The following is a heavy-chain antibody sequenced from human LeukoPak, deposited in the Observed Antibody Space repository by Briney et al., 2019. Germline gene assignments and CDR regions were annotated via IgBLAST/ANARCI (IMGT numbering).Heavy chain of an antibody. Sequence: GGSLRLSCAASGFTFNNYGMHWVRQAPGKGLEWVSGISWNSGSIGYADSVKGRFTISRDNAKNSLYLQMNSLRAEDTALYYCAKVWTMVRGVVGAFDIWGQGTMVTVSS. V-gene: IGHV3-9*01. J-gene: IGHJ3*02. CDR3: AKVWTMVRGVVGAFDI. CDR2: ISWNSGSI. CDR1: GFTFNNYG. D-gene: IGHD3-10*01.